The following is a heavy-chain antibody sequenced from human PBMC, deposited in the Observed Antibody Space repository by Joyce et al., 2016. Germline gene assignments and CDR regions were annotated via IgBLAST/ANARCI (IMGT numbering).Heavy chain of an antibody. CDR3: ARKNMAFEYYFDY. CDR2: VYWDDDK. D-gene: IGHD2/OR15-2a*01. J-gene: IGHJ4*02. Sequence: WIRQTPGNALEWLALVYWDDDKRYSPSLKNRLTITKDTSKNHVVLIMTNLDPVDTATYYCARKNMAFEYYFDYWGPGILVAVSS. V-gene: IGHV2-5*02.